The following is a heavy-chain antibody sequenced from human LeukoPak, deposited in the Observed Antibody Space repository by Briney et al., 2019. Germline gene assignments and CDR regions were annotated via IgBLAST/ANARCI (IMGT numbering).Heavy chain of an antibody. Sequence: ASVKVSCKASGYTFTTHAINWVRQAPGQGIEWLGWINTDTGNPTYAQGFTGRFVFSLDTSVSTAYLQISSLKTEDTAVYYCAREGVSVASDCWGQGTLVTVSS. D-gene: IGHD6-19*01. CDR3: AREGVSVASDC. V-gene: IGHV7-4-1*02. CDR2: INTDTGNP. J-gene: IGHJ4*02. CDR1: GYTFTTHA.